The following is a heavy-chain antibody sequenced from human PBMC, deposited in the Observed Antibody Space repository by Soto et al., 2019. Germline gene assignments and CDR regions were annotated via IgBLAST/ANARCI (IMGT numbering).Heavy chain of an antibody. CDR3: ARGGYGDGVDAFDI. CDR2: ISYNGRNY. CDR1: GFTFSSYT. Sequence: QVQLVESGGGVVQPGRSLRLSCAASGFTFSSYTMHWVRQAPGKGLEWVEVISYNGRNYYDADSGKGRFTISRDNSNNRLYLQMNSLIFDDTAVYYCARGGYGDGVDAFDIWGQGTMVTVSS. D-gene: IGHD4-17*01. J-gene: IGHJ3*02. V-gene: IGHV3-30*04.